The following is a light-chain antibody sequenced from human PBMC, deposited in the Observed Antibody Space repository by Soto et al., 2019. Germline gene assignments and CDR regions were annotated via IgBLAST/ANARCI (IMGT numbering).Light chain of an antibody. Sequence: QSVLTQPPSVSGAPGQRVTISCTGSSSNIGAGYDVHWYQQLPGTAPKLLIYGNSNRPSAVPDRFSGSKSGTSASLAITGLQAADEADYYCQSYDSSLSSYVFGTGTKLTVL. V-gene: IGLV1-40*01. CDR2: GNS. J-gene: IGLJ1*01. CDR3: QSYDSSLSSYV. CDR1: SSNIGAGYD.